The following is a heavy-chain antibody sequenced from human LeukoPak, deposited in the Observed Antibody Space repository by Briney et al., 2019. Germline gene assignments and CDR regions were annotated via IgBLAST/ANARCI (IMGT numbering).Heavy chain of an antibody. V-gene: IGHV3-21*01. D-gene: IGHD6-13*01. CDR3: ARDLTLWQQSPG. CDR2: ISSSSSYI. Sequence: GGSLRLSCAASGFTFSSYEMNWVRQAPGKGLEWVSSISSSSSYIYYADSVKGRFTISRDNAKNSLYLQMNSLRAEDTAVYYCARDLTLWQQSPGWGQGTLVTVSS. CDR1: GFTFSSYE. J-gene: IGHJ4*02.